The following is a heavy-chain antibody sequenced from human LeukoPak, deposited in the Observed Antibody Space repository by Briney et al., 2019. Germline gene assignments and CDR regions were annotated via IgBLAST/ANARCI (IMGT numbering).Heavy chain of an antibody. CDR2: IKQDGSEK. V-gene: IGHV3-7*03. J-gene: IGHJ4*02. CDR1: GFPFSSYW. CDR3: ARLGEQWLVLDY. Sequence: GGSLRLSCAASGFPFSSYWMSWVRQAPGKGLEWVANIKQDGSEKYYVDTVKGRFTISRDNAKNSLYLQMNSLRAEDTAVYYCARLGEQWLVLDYWGQGTLVTVSS. D-gene: IGHD6-19*01.